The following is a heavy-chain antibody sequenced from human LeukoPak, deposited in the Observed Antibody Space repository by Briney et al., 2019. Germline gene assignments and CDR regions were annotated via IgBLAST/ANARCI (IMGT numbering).Heavy chain of an antibody. CDR1: GFNFINAW. V-gene: IGHV3-15*01. D-gene: IGHD3-16*01. CDR2: IKRKTDGGTT. Sequence: KPGGSLRLSCAASGFNFINAWMSWVRQAPGKGLEWVGRIKRKTDGGTTEYAAPVKGRFNISRDDSKKTLFLQMNSLKAEDTALYYCTTAPYADLDFWGQGALVTVSS. CDR3: TTAPYADLDF. J-gene: IGHJ4*02.